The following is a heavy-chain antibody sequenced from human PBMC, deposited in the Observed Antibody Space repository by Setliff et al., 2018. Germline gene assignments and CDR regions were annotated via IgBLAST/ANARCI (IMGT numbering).Heavy chain of an antibody. CDR1: GFTFSSYA. V-gene: IGHV3-23*01. Sequence: PGGSLRLSCAASGFTFSSYAMSWVRQAPGKGLEWVSAISGSGGRTYYADSVKGRFTISRDNSKNTLYLQMNSLRAEDTAVYYCAKELRITMIVVVNYYGMDVWGQGTTVTVSS. CDR3: AKELRITMIVVVNYYGMDV. J-gene: IGHJ6*02. CDR2: ISGSGGRT. D-gene: IGHD3-22*01.